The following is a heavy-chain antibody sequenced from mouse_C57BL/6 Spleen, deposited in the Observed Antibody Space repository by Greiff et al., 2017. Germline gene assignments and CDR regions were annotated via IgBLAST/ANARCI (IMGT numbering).Heavy chain of an antibody. J-gene: IGHJ1*03. CDR3: TPNYYGSSHWYFDV. Sequence: VQLQPSGAELVRPGASVKLSCTASGFNIKDYYMHWVKQRPEQGLEWIGRIDPEDGDTEYAPKFQGKATMTADTSSNTAYLQLSSLTSEDTAVYYCTPNYYGSSHWYFDVWGTGTTVTVSS. CDR2: IDPEDGDT. CDR1: GFNIKDYY. V-gene: IGHV14-1*01. D-gene: IGHD1-1*01.